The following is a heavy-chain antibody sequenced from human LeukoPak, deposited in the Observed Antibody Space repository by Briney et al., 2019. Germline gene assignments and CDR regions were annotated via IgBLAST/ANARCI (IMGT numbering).Heavy chain of an antibody. J-gene: IGHJ4*02. CDR2: IIPIRGIA. CDR1: GGTLSSYA. CDR3: ARGSGDTMIVGGSFGY. V-gene: IGHV1-69*10. Sequence: SVKVSCKASGGTLSSYAISWVRQAAGQGLEWMGRIIPIRGIANYAHKFQGRVTITADKSTSIAYMELSSLRAEDTAVYYCARGSGDTMIVGGSFGYWGQGTLVTVSS. D-gene: IGHD3-22*01.